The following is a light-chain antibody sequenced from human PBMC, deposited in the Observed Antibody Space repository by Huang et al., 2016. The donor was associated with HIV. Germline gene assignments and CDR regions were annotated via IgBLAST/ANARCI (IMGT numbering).Light chain of an antibody. CDR3: QQRSNWHFT. CDR2: DAS. J-gene: IGKJ3*01. V-gene: IGKV3-11*01. CDR1: QSVRSS. Sequence: EIVLTQSPATLSLSPGERATLSCRASQSVRSSLTWYQQKPGQAPRLLIYDASNRATGIPARCSGSGSGTDFTLTISSLEPEDFAVYYCQQRSNWHFTFGPGTKVDIK.